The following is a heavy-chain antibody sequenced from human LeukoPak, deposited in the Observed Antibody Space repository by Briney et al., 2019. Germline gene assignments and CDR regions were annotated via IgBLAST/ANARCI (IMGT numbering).Heavy chain of an antibody. D-gene: IGHD2-21*02. V-gene: IGHV4-59*08. CDR3: AKLANCGDDCYDRPHWFDP. Sequence: SEALSLTCTVSGGSMTGYYWAWIRQPPGKRLEWIGYVHSSGGTKYNPSLKSRVTVSIDMSKNQFSLNLRSVTAADTAAYYCAKLANCGDDCYDRPHWFDPWGQGRLVTVSS. CDR1: GGSMTGYY. J-gene: IGHJ5*02. CDR2: VHSSGGT.